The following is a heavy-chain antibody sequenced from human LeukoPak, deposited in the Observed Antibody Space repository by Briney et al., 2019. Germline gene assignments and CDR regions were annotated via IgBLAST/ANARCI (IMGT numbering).Heavy chain of an antibody. CDR3: ARGQQWLVYLDY. V-gene: IGHV4-61*02. D-gene: IGHD6-19*01. Sequence: SQTLSLTCTVSGGSISSGSYYWSWIRQPAGKGLEWIGRIYTSGSTNYNPSLKSRVTILVDKSKNQFSLKLTSVTAADTAVYYCARGQQWLVYLDYWGQGTLVTVSS. J-gene: IGHJ4*02. CDR2: IYTSGST. CDR1: GGSISSGSYY.